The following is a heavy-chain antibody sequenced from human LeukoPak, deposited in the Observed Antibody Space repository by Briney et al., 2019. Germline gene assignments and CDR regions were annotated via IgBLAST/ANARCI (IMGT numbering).Heavy chain of an antibody. V-gene: IGHV3-23*01. CDR2: ISGSGDST. J-gene: IGHJ4*02. CDR3: AKDHVDWGSSFDC. D-gene: IGHD3/OR15-3a*01. Sequence: PGGSLRLSCAASGFTFSSYAMSWVRQAPGKGLEWVSAISGSGDSTHSADPVEGRFTISRDNSKNTLYLQLNSLRAEDTAIYYCAKDHVDWGSSFDCWGQGTLVTVSS. CDR1: GFTFSSYA.